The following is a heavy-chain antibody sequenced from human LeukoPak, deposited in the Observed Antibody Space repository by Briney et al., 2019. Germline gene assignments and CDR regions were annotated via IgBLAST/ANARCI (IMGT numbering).Heavy chain of an antibody. D-gene: IGHD3-10*01. V-gene: IGHV1-69*01. J-gene: IGHJ3*02. Sequence: SVKVSCKASGGTFNNHALNWVRQAPGQGLEWVGGIIPVIGTALYTQNNQGRVTITADESTNTVYLQLMSLRSEDTAVYYCARDSGQYGFDIWGQGTLVTVSS. CDR2: IIPVIGTA. CDR3: ARDSGQYGFDI. CDR1: GGTFNNHA.